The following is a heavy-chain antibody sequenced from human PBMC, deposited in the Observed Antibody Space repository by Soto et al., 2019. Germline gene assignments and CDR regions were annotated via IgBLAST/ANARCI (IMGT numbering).Heavy chain of an antibody. CDR1: GGTFSSYA. J-gene: IGHJ4*02. Sequence: QVQLVQSGAEVKKPGSSVKVSCKASGGTFSSYAISWVRQAPGQGLEWMGGIIPIFGTANYAQKLQGRVTITADESTSTAYMGLSSLRSEDTAVYYCARDEQQLVFLYWGQGTLVTVSS. CDR2: IIPIFGTA. D-gene: IGHD6-13*01. V-gene: IGHV1-69*01. CDR3: ARDEQQLVFLY.